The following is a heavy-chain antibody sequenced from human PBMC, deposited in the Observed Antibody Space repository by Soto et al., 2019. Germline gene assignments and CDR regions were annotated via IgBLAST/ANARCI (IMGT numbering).Heavy chain of an antibody. Sequence: SEPLSLPCTVSGGSISSYYWSWIRPPPGKGLEWIGYIYYSGSTNYNPSLKSRVTISVDTSKNQFSLKLSSVTAADTAVYYCARDTIRYFVDPTYYYYYGMDVWGQGTTVTVSS. D-gene: IGHD3-9*01. CDR3: ARDTIRYFVDPTYYYYYGMDV. CDR2: IYYSGST. J-gene: IGHJ6*02. V-gene: IGHV4-59*01. CDR1: GGSISSYY.